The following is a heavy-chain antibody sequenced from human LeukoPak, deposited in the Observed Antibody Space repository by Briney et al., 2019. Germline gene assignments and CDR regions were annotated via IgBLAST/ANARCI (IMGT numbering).Heavy chain of an antibody. CDR1: GFTFSSYA. Sequence: GGSLRLSCAVSGFTFSSYAMHWVRQAPGKGLEYVSAISTNGGIPYYANSVKGRFTIPRGNSKNTLYLQMGSLTAEDMAVYYCARGKGIYCGGDCSALDYWGQGTLVSVSS. V-gene: IGHV3-64*01. CDR3: ARGKGIYCGGDCSALDY. J-gene: IGHJ4*02. CDR2: ISTNGGIP. D-gene: IGHD2-21*02.